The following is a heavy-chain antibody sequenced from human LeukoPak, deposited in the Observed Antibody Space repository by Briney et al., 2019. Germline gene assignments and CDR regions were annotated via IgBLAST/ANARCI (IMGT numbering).Heavy chain of an antibody. CDR3: ARDLVARVVPAAIPHLSFDY. CDR1: GYTFTSYD. J-gene: IGHJ4*02. Sequence: ASVKVSCKASGYTFTSYDINWVRQATGQGLEWMGWMNPNSGNTGYAQKFQGRVTITRNTSISTAYMELSSLRSEDTAMYYCARDLVARVVPAAIPHLSFDYWGQGTLVTVSS. V-gene: IGHV1-8*03. CDR2: MNPNSGNT. D-gene: IGHD2-2*02.